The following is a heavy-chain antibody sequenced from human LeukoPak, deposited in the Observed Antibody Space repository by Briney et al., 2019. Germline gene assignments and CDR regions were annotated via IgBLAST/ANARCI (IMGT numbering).Heavy chain of an antibody. Sequence: SVKVSCKASGGTFSSYAISWVRQAPGQGLEWMGGIIPIFGTANYAQKFQGRVTITTDESTSTAYMGLSSLRSEDTAVYYCARAPNYYDSSGYYYWGQGTLVTVSS. CDR1: GGTFSSYA. V-gene: IGHV1-69*05. J-gene: IGHJ4*02. D-gene: IGHD3-22*01. CDR2: IIPIFGTA. CDR3: ARAPNYYDSSGYYY.